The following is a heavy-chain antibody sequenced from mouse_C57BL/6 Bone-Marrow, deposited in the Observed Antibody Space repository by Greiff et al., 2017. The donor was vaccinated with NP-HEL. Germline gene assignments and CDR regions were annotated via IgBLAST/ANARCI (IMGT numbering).Heavy chain of an antibody. J-gene: IGHJ4*01. CDR1: GFTFSDFY. V-gene: IGHV7-1*01. CDR2: SRNKANDYTT. CDR3: ARDAPHMVSTVYYAMDY. D-gene: IGHD1-1*02. Sequence: EVQVVESGGGLVQSGRSLRLSCATSGFTFSDFYMEWVRQAPGKGLEWIAASRNKANDYTTEYSASVKGRFIVSRDTSQSILYLQMNALRAEDTAIYYCARDAPHMVSTVYYAMDYWGKGTSVTVSS.